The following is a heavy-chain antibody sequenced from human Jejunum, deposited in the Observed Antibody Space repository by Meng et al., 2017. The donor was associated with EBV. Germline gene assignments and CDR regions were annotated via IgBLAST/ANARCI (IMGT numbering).Heavy chain of an antibody. Sequence: QVQLLEPGPGLVKPSGTLSLTCAVSGDSTSSSHWWSWVRQPPGKGLEWIGEMHPGGSTNYNPSLKSRVTISVDNSKNQFSLKLTSVTAADTAVYYCAKSNDYSLNSWGQGTLVTVSS. D-gene: IGHD4-11*01. CDR1: GDSTSSSHW. V-gene: IGHV4-4*02. J-gene: IGHJ4*02. CDR3: AKSNDYSLNS. CDR2: MHPGGST.